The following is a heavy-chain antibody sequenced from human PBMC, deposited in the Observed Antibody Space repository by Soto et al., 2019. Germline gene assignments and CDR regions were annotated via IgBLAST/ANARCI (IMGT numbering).Heavy chain of an antibody. J-gene: IGHJ6*02. CDR1: GYTFTSYW. CDR3: ARSPDYYYYGMDV. Sequence: GDSLKISCKGSGYTFTSYWISWVRQMPGKGLEWMGRIDPSDSYTNYSPSFQGHVTISADKSISTAYLQWSSLKASDTAMYYCARSPDYYYYGMDVWGQGTTVTVSS. V-gene: IGHV5-10-1*01. CDR2: IDPSDSYT.